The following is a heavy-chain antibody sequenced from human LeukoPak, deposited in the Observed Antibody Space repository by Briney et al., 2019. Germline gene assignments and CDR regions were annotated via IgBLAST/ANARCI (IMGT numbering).Heavy chain of an antibody. CDR3: ARGLRGSYSDY. J-gene: IGHJ4*02. D-gene: IGHD1-26*01. Sequence: GGSLRLSCAASGFTVSSNYMSWVRQAPGKGLEWVSVIYSGGSTYYADSVKGRFTISRDNSKNTLYLQMNSLRAEDTAVYYCARGLRGSYSDYWGQGTLVTVSS. CDR2: IYSGGST. V-gene: IGHV3-66*01. CDR1: GFTVSSNY.